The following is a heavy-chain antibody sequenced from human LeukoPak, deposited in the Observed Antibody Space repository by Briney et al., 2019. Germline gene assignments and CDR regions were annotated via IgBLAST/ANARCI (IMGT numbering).Heavy chain of an antibody. V-gene: IGHV4-59*01. CDR1: GGSISSYY. D-gene: IGHD3-22*01. CDR3: ARDRVDYYDSSGLLYYFDY. CDR2: IYYSGST. J-gene: IGHJ4*02. Sequence: SETLSLTCTVSGGSISSYYWSWIRQPPGKGLEWIGYIYYSGSTNYNPSLKSRVTVSVDTSKNQFSLKLSSVTAADTAVYYCARDRVDYYDSSGLLYYFDYWGQGTLVTVSS.